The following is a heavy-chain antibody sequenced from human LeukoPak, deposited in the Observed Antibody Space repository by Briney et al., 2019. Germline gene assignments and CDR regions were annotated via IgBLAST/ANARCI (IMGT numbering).Heavy chain of an antibody. V-gene: IGHV3-33*01. D-gene: IGHD2-15*01. CDR3: AREADCSGGNCYRGAFDI. J-gene: IGHJ3*02. CDR1: GFTFSNYA. Sequence: PGGSLRLSCAASGFTFSNYAMHWVRQAPGKGLEWVAVIRYDGSNDYYANSVKGRFAISRDNSKNTVYLQMNSLRAEDTAVYYCAREADCSGGNCYRGAFDIWGQGTMITVSS. CDR2: IRYDGSND.